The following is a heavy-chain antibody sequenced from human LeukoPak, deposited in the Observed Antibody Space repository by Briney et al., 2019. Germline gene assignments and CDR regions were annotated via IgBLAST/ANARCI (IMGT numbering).Heavy chain of an antibody. CDR1: DGSITGYY. J-gene: IGHJ3*01. D-gene: IGHD6-19*01. V-gene: IGHV4-59*08. CDR3: ARHIPVSYDAFDL. Sequence: PSETLSLTCSVSDGSITGYYWSWIRQPPGKGLEWIAYVYYTGRTLYNPSLESRVTISVDTSKTQFSLKLTSVTAADTAVYYCARHIPVSYDAFDLWAEGQRSPSLQ. CDR2: VYYTGRT.